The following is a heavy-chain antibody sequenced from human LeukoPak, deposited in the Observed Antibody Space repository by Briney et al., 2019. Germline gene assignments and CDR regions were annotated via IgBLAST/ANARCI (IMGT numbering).Heavy chain of an antibody. CDR3: AEDQQLDPFHY. V-gene: IGHV3-30*02. CDR2: IQFDGGDI. J-gene: IGHJ4*02. D-gene: IGHD1-1*01. Sequence: GGSLRLSCAAWGFTLSKYDMQGVREARGKGGEGGAFIQFDGGDILYGDCEKGRFTISRDNSKNPLFLQMNSLRTDDTAMYYCAEDQQLDPFHYWGRGTLVTVSS. CDR1: GFTLSKYD.